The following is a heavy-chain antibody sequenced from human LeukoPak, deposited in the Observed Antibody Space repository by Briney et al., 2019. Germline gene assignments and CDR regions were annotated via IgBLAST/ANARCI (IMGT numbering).Heavy chain of an antibody. V-gene: IGHV3-30-3*01. Sequence: GGSLRLSCAASGFTFSSYAMHWVRQAPGKGLEWVAVISYDGSNKYYADSVKGRFTIPRDNSKNTLYLQMNSLRAEDTAVYYCARRQGQQPFDYWGQGTLVTVSS. CDR1: GFTFSSYA. CDR3: ARRQGQQPFDY. CDR2: ISYDGSNK. D-gene: IGHD6-13*01. J-gene: IGHJ4*02.